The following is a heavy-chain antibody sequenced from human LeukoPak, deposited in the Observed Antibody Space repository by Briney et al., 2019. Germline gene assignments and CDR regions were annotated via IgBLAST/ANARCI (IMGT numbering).Heavy chain of an antibody. CDR3: ARSGFGSGISFDL. J-gene: IGHJ5*02. Sequence: ASVKVSCKTSGYTFTNYDINWVRQAPGQGLEWMGWMNLKSGNTDYAEKFQGRVTITRNTSITTAYMELSSLRSEDTAVYYCARSGFGSGISFDLWGQGTLVTVSS. D-gene: IGHD3-10*01. V-gene: IGHV1-8*03. CDR1: GYTFTNYD. CDR2: MNLKSGNT.